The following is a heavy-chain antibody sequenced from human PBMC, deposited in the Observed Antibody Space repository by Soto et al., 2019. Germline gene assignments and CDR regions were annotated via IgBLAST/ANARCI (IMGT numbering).Heavy chain of an antibody. CDR1: GGSFSGYY. D-gene: IGHD6-13*01. CDR3: ARDPYRSLAAAGPDY. Sequence: QVQLQQWGAGLLKPSETLSLTCAVYGGSFSGYYWSWIRQPPGKGLEWIGEINHSGSTNYNPSLNSRVPISVDTSKNQFSLKLSSVTAADTAVYSCARDPYRSLAAAGPDYCGQGTLGTVSS. J-gene: IGHJ4*02. CDR2: INHSGST. V-gene: IGHV4-34*01.